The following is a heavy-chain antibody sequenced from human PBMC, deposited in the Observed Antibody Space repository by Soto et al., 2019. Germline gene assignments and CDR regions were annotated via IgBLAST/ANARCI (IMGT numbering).Heavy chain of an antibody. CDR2: IIPIFGTA. J-gene: IGHJ3*02. D-gene: IGHD3-22*01. V-gene: IGHV1-69*01. CDR3: ARDSYDSSGYYSLSDAFDI. Sequence: QVQLVQSGAEVKKPGASVKVSCKASGYTFTSYDISWVRQAPGQGLEWMGGIIPIFGTANYAQKFQGRVTITADESTSTAYMELSSLRSEDTAVYYCARDSYDSSGYYSLSDAFDIWGQGTMVTVSS. CDR1: GYTFTSYD.